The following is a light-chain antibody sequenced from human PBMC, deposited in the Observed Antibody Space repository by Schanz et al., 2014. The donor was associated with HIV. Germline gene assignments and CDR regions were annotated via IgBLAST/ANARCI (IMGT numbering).Light chain of an antibody. CDR1: QSVTNTY. J-gene: IGKJ4*01. CDR3: QQYGSSPLT. Sequence: EIVLTQSPGTLSLSPGERATLSCRASQSVTNTYLAWYLQRPGQAPRLLIYGASSRATGIPDRFSGSGSGTDFTLTVSRLEPEDFGVYYCQQYGSSPLTFGGGTKVEIK. CDR2: GAS. V-gene: IGKV3-20*01.